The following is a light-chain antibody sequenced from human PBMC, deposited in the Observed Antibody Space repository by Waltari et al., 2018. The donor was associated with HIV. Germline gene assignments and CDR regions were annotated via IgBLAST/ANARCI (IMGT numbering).Light chain of an antibody. V-gene: IGLV2-14*01. CDR1: SSYVGGYNY. CDR2: EVT. CDR3: TSYTSSSTLVV. Sequence: QSALTQPASVSGSLGQSITISCPGTSSYVGGYNYVSWYQHHPGKAPKLMIYEVTNRPSGVSNRFSGSKSGNTASLTISGLQAEDESDYYCTSYTSSSTLVVFGGGTKLTVL. J-gene: IGLJ2*01.